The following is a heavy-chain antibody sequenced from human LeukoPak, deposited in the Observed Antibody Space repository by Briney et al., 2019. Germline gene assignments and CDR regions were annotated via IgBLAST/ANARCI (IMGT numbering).Heavy chain of an antibody. V-gene: IGHV4-34*01. D-gene: IGHD2-21*01. CDR3: ARGGELLRY. CDR2: INHSGST. Sequence: SETLSLTCAVYGGSFSGYYWSWIRQPPGKGLEWIGEINHSGSTNYNPSLKSRVTISVDTSKNQFSLKLSSVTAADTAVYYCARGGELLRYWGQGTLVTVSS. J-gene: IGHJ4*02. CDR1: GGSFSGYY.